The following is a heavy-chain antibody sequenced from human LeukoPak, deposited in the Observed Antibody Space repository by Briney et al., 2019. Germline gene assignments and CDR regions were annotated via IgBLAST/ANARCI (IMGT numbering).Heavy chain of an antibody. CDR2: IWYDGSNK. CDR1: GFSFSSYG. J-gene: IGHJ4*02. Sequence: GGSLRLSCAASGFSFSSYGMHWVRQAPGKGLEWVAVIWYDGSNKYYADSVKGRFTISRDTPKNTLYLQMNSLRAEDTAVYYCARDRSVRYFDYWGQGALVTVSS. D-gene: IGHD2-15*01. CDR3: ARDRSVRYFDY. V-gene: IGHV3-33*01.